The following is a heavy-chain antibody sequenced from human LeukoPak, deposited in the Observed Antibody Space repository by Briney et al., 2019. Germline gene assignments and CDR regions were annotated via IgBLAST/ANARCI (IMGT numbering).Heavy chain of an antibody. CDR1: GFTFSRHG. Sequence: GGSLRLSCVTSGFTFSRHGMNWVRQAPGKGLEWVSGISPSGDIKYYVDSVKGRFTVSRDNSKNTLYLQINTLRDEDTAVYYCAKDDAWLQYNDWGQGTLVTVSS. CDR2: ISPSGDIK. CDR3: AKDDAWLQYND. D-gene: IGHD5-24*01. J-gene: IGHJ4*02. V-gene: IGHV3-23*01.